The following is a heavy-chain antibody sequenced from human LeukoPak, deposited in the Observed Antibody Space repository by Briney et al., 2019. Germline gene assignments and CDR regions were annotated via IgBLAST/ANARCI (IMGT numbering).Heavy chain of an antibody. J-gene: IGHJ3*02. CDR3: AREWELRFAFDI. CDR2: INPNSSGT. D-gene: IGHD1-26*01. Sequence: GASVKISCKASGYTFTGYYMHWVRQAPGQGLEWMGRINPNSSGTNYAQKFQGRVTMTRDTSIGTAYMGLSRLRSDDTAVYYCAREWELRFAFDIWGQGTMVTVSS. V-gene: IGHV1-2*06. CDR1: GYTFTGYY.